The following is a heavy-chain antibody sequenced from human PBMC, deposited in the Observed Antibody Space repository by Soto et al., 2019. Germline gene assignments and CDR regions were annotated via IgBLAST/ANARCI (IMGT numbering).Heavy chain of an antibody. CDR2: VYYNGKT. J-gene: IGHJ5*02. Sequence: QVQLQESGPGLVKPSQTLSLTCSVSGEYIHIGGYYWTWIRQRPGKGLEWVGYVYYNGKTYYNPSLESRLNMSVDRSKNPVSLGLTSVTAADTAVYFCGGDLAGNANSIDPWGQRTLVTVSS. CDR3: GGDLAGNANSIDP. V-gene: IGHV4-30-4*01. CDR1: GEYIHIGGYY. D-gene: IGHD1-1*01.